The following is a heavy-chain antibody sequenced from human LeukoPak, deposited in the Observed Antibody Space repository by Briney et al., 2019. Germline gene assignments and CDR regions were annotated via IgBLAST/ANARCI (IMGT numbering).Heavy chain of an antibody. Sequence: PSETLSLTCAVYGGSFSGYYWSWIRQPPGKGLELNGEINHSGSTNYNPSLKSRVTISVDTSKNQFSLKLSSVTATDTAVYYCARGHLYYYDSSGYPRFDYWGQGTLVTVSS. CDR2: INHSGST. D-gene: IGHD3-22*01. J-gene: IGHJ4*02. V-gene: IGHV4-34*01. CDR3: ARGHLYYYDSSGYPRFDY. CDR1: GGSFSGYY.